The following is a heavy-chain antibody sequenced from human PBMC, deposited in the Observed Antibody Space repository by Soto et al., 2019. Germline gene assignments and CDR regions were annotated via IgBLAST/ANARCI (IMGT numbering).Heavy chain of an antibody. Sequence: EVQLVESGGGLVKPGGSLRLSCAASGFTFSSYSMNWVRQAPGKGLEWVSSISSSSSYIYYADSVNGRLTISRDNAKNSLYLQMNSLRAEDTAVYYCARTPIFGVVRGLSDYWGQGTLVTVSS. CDR1: GFTFSSYS. CDR2: ISSSSSYI. V-gene: IGHV3-21*01. J-gene: IGHJ4*02. CDR3: ARTPIFGVVRGLSDY. D-gene: IGHD3-3*01.